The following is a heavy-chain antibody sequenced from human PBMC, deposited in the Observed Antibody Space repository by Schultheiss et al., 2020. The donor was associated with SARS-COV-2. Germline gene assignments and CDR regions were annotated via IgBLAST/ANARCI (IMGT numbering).Heavy chain of an antibody. CDR2: IVVGSGNT. J-gene: IGHJ3*02. CDR1: GFTFTSSA. V-gene: IGHV1-58*01. D-gene: IGHD3-22*01. Sequence: SVKVSCKASGFTFTSSAVQWVRQARGQRLEWIGWIVVGSGNTNYAQKFQERVTITRDMSTSTAYMELSSLRSEDTAVYYCAETYYYDSSGLTDAFDIWGQGTMVTVS. CDR3: AETYYYDSSGLTDAFDI.